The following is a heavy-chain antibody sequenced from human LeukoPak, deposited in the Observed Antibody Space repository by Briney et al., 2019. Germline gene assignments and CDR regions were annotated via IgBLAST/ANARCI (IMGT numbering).Heavy chain of an antibody. CDR3: ARRITGAAGSTITDYFDY. Sequence: PGGSLRLSCAASGFIVSSNYMSWVRQAPGKGLEWVSVIYSGGNTYYADSVKGRFTISRDNSKNTLYLQMNSLRAEDTAVYYCARRITGAAGSTITDYFDYWGQGTLVTVSS. D-gene: IGHD6-13*01. V-gene: IGHV3-53*01. J-gene: IGHJ4*02. CDR1: GFIVSSNY. CDR2: IYSGGNT.